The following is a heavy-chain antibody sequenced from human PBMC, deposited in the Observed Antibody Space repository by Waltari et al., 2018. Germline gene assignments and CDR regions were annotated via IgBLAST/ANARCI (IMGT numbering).Heavy chain of an antibody. CDR3: ARDRGYSSSWYGNWFDP. D-gene: IGHD6-13*01. Sequence: QVQLQESGPGLVKPSQTLSLTCTVSGGSISSGSYYWSWIRQPAGKGLEWIGRIYTSGSTNDHPSLKSRVTISVDTSKNQFSLKLSSVTAADTAVYYCARDRGYSSSWYGNWFDPWGQGTLVTVSS. J-gene: IGHJ5*02. CDR2: IYTSGST. CDR1: GGSISSGSYY. V-gene: IGHV4-61*02.